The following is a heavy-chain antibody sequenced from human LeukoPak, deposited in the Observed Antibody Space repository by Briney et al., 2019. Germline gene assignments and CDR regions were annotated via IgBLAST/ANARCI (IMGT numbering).Heavy chain of an antibody. Sequence: SGTLSLTCAVSGGSISSSNWWSWVRQPPGKGLEWIGEIYHSGSTNYNPSLKSRVTISVDTSKNQFSLKLSSVTAADTAVYYCARGGRVDTAMATFGYWGQGTLVTVSS. CDR1: GGSISSSNW. J-gene: IGHJ4*02. CDR2: IYHSGST. D-gene: IGHD5-18*01. V-gene: IGHV4-4*02. CDR3: ARGGRVDTAMATFGY.